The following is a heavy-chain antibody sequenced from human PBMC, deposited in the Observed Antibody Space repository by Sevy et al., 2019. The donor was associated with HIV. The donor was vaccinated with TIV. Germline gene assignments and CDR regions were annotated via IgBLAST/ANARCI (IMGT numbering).Heavy chain of an antibody. CDR2: ISGYNANT. J-gene: IGHJ6*04. D-gene: IGHD3-22*01. CDR1: GYTFTSYG. Sequence: ASVKVSCKASGYTFTSYGISWVRQAPGQGLEWMGWISGYNANTNYAQKVQGRVTMTTDTSTSTAYMELRSLRSDETAVYYCARDRNNYDSSGYPKGMDVWGKGTTVTVSS. V-gene: IGHV1-18*01. CDR3: ARDRNNYDSSGYPKGMDV.